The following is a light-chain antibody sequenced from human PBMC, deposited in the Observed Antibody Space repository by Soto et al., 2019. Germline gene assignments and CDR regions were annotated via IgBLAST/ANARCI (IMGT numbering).Light chain of an antibody. Sequence: EIVMTQSPATLSVSPGERATLSCRASQSLSNNLAWYQQKPGQAPRLLIYGASTRATGIPARFSGSGSGTEFTLTISSLQSEDFAVYYCQQYNNLPPWTFGQGTKVEIK. CDR3: QQYNNLPPWT. CDR1: QSLSNN. CDR2: GAS. V-gene: IGKV3-15*01. J-gene: IGKJ1*01.